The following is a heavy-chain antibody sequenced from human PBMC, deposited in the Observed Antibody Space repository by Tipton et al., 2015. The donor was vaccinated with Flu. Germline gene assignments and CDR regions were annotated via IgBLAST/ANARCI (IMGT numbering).Heavy chain of an antibody. CDR2: IYYSATT. Sequence: TLSLTCTVSGDSISSGGFYWSWIHQHPGKGLEWIGYIYYSATTYYNPSLESRATILVDTSKNQFSLKLNSLTAADTAVYYCARGCRYCSGGRRDVMDVWGQGTTVTVSS. CDR3: ARGCRYCSGGRRDVMDV. CDR1: GDSISSGGFY. D-gene: IGHD2-15*01. J-gene: IGHJ6*02. V-gene: IGHV4-31*03.